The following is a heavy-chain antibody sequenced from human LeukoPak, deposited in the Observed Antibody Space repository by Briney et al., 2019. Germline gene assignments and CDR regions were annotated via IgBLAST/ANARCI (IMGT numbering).Heavy chain of an antibody. Sequence: KSSANLACSCADSGCASSSSSYDWCRMGQPPGKELERMGGMYCRGSTYYNPSLNSRVTISVDTSKNQFSLKLSSVTAADTAVYYCARLPRITMVRGVYYYYYYMDVWGKGTTVTVSS. CDR2: MYCRGST. D-gene: IGHD3-10*01. J-gene: IGHJ6*03. CDR3: ARLPRITMVRGVYYYYYYMDV. V-gene: IGHV4-39*01. CDR1: GCASSSSSYD.